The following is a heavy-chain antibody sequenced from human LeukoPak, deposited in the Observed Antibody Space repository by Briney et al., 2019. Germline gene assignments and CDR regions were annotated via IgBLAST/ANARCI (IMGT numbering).Heavy chain of an antibody. Sequence: SVKVSCKASGGTFSSYAISWVRQAPGQGLEWMGGIIPIFGTANYAQKFQGRVTITADESTSTAYMELSSLRSEDTAVYYCASDSSSWYNVPDYWGQGTLVTVSS. CDR2: IIPIFGTA. J-gene: IGHJ4*02. CDR3: ASDSSSWYNVPDY. CDR1: GGTFSSYA. V-gene: IGHV1-69*13. D-gene: IGHD6-13*01.